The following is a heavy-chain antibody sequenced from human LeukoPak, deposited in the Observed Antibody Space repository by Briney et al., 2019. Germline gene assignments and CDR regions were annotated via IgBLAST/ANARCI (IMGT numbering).Heavy chain of an antibody. CDR1: GGSISSGSYY. D-gene: IGHD6-13*01. V-gene: IGHV4-61*10. Sequence: SQTLSLTCTVSGGSISSGSYYWSWIRQPAGKGLEWIGSIYYSVSTNYNPSLKSRVTLSVDTSKNQFSLKLNSLTAADTAVYYCARGGSWDAFDIWGQGTMVTVSS. J-gene: IGHJ3*02. CDR3: ARGGSWDAFDI. CDR2: IYYSVST.